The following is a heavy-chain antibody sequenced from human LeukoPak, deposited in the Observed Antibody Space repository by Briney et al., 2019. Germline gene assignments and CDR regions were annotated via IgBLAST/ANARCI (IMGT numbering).Heavy chain of an antibody. CDR1: GFIFSDYY. Sequence: GGSLRLSCAASGFIFSDYYMSWIRQAPGKGLEWVSYISRSDTTVYYADSVKGRFTVSGDDAKSSLYLQMNSLRAEDSAVYYCARGPNHYDYYDLDVWGQGTTVIASS. J-gene: IGHJ6*02. CDR3: ARGPNHYDYYDLDV. V-gene: IGHV3-11*01. CDR2: ISRSDTTV.